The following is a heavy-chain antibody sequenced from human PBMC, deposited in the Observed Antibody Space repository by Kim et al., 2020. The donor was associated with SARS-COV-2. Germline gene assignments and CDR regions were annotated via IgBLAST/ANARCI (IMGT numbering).Heavy chain of an antibody. CDR2: INPNSGGT. J-gene: IGHJ6*02. CDR3: ARVYCSSTSCYVDGYYYGMDV. V-gene: IGHV1-2*06. Sequence: ASVKVSCKASGYTFTGYYMHWVRQAPGQGLEWMGRINPNSGGTNYAQKFQGRVTMTRDTSISTAYMELSRLRSDDTAVYYCARVYCSSTSCYVDGYYYGMDVWGQGTTVTVSS. CDR1: GYTFTGYY. D-gene: IGHD2-2*01.